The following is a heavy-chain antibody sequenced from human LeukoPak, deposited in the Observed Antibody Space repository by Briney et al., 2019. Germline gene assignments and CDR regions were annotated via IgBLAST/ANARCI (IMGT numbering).Heavy chain of an antibody. Sequence: SETLSLTCTVSGASISSSGYYWGWIRQPPGKGLEWIGYIYYSGSTNYNPSLKSRVTISVDTSKNQFSLKLSSVTAADTAVYYCARAYSSGWGSYYYYYYMDVWGKGTTVTVSS. V-gene: IGHV4-61*08. CDR2: IYYSGST. CDR1: GASISSSGYY. D-gene: IGHD6-19*01. J-gene: IGHJ6*03. CDR3: ARAYSSGWGSYYYYYYMDV.